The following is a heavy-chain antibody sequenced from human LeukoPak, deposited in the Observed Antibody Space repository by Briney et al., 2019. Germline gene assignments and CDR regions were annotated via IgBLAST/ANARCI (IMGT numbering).Heavy chain of an antibody. J-gene: IGHJ5*02. CDR1: GFTFSSYA. CDR3: AKDIVVVPAPQGWFDP. Sequence: PGGSLRLSCAASGFTFSSYAMSWVRQAPGKGLEWVSAISGSGGSTYYADSVKGRFTISRDNSKTTLYLQMNSLRAEDTAVSYCAKDIVVVPAPQGWFDPWGQGTLVTVSS. CDR2: ISGSGGST. V-gene: IGHV3-23*01. D-gene: IGHD2-2*01.